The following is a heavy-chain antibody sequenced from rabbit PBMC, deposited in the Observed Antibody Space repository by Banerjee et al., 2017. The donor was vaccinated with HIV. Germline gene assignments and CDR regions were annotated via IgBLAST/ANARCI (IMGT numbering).Heavy chain of an antibody. D-gene: IGHD1-1*01. J-gene: IGHJ4*01. Sequence: QSLEESGGDLVKPGASLTLTCTASGFSFSNNYYMYWVRQAPGKGLEWIACIYGGSSGTTYYASWAKGRFTISKTSSTTVTLQMTSLTAADTATYFCARGGGGGYYAGGDYFKLWGPGTLVTVS. V-gene: IGHV1S40*01. CDR2: IYGGSSGTT. CDR1: GFSFSNNYY. CDR3: ARGGGGGYYAGGDYFKL.